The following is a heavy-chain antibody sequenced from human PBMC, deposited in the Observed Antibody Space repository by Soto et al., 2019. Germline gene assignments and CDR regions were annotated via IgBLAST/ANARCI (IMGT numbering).Heavy chain of an antibody. Sequence: QVQLVQSGAEVKKPGASVKVSCKASGYTFSNYGISWVRQAPGQGLEWMGWISAYNGNIKFAQKVQGRVTMTTDTFTSTAYTELRSLRSDDPAVYCCARGPPGEGAAMFDLWGQGALVTVSS. D-gene: IGHD3-10*01. J-gene: IGHJ5*02. CDR1: GYTFSNYG. CDR3: ARGPPGEGAAMFDL. V-gene: IGHV1-18*01. CDR2: ISAYNGNI.